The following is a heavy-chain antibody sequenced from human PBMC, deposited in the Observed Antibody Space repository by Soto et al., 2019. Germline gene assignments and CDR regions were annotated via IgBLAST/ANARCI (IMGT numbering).Heavy chain of an antibody. J-gene: IGHJ5*02. V-gene: IGHV1-18*01. CDR2: ISAYNGNT. CDR1: GYTFTSYG. CDR3: ARDRGSSGWYWFDP. Sequence: ASVKVSCKASGYTFTSYGISWVRQAPGQGLEWMGWISAYNGNTNYAQELQGRVTMTTDTSTSTAYMELRSLRSDDTAVYYCARDRGSSGWYWFDPWGQGTLVTVSS. D-gene: IGHD6-19*01.